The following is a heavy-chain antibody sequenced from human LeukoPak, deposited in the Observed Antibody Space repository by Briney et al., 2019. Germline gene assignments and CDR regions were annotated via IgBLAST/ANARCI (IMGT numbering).Heavy chain of an antibody. CDR1: GGSISSYY. CDR2: IYYSGST. D-gene: IGHD3-22*01. J-gene: IGHJ4*02. Sequence: PSETLSLTCTVSGGSISSYYWSWIRQPPGKGLEWIGYIYYSGSTNYNPSLKSRVTISVDTSKNQFSLKLSSVTAADTAVYYCARNYYDIGYFDYWGQGTLVTVSS. CDR3: ARNYYDIGYFDY. V-gene: IGHV4-59*01.